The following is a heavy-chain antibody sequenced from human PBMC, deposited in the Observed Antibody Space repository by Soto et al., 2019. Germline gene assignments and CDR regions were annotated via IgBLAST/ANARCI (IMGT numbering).Heavy chain of an antibody. CDR1: GFTFSSYS. CDR3: AKDRHYGDYVPDY. Sequence: GGSLRLSCAASGFTFSSYSMSWVRQAPGKGLEWVSAISGSGGSTYYADSVKGRFTISRDNSKNTLYLQMNSLRAEDTAVYYCAKDRHYGDYVPDYWGQGTLVTVSS. J-gene: IGHJ4*02. CDR2: ISGSGGST. V-gene: IGHV3-23*01. D-gene: IGHD4-17*01.